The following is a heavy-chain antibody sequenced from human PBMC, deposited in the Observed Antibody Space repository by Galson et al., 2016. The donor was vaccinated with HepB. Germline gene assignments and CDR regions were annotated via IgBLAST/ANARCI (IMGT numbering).Heavy chain of an antibody. CDR3: ERAPSDYFEIAGSGYEGYLDL. Sequence: CAISGDSVSSDTAAWNWIRQSPSRGLEWLGRAYYRSKWYIDYAIPFKGRITFNPDTSKNQFSLQLNSVTPDDTAVYSCERAPSDYFEIAGSGYEGYLDLGGRGTLVTVSS. CDR2: AYYRSKWYI. J-gene: IGHJ2*01. D-gene: IGHD3-22*01. CDR1: GDSVSSDTAA. V-gene: IGHV6-1*01.